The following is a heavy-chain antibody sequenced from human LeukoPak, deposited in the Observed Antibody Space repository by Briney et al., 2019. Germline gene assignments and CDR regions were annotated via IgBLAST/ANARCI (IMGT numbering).Heavy chain of an antibody. CDR2: VYYSGST. V-gene: IGHV4-59*08. J-gene: IGHJ1*01. Sequence: PSETLSLTFTVSGGSISSYYWSWIRQPPGKGLEWIGYVYYSGSTNYNPSLKRRVAISIDTSKNQFSLKLSSVTGADTAVYYCARHARRYGPPAAENLQLWGQGTLVTVSS. D-gene: IGHD3-10*01. CDR3: ARHARRYGPPAAENLQL. CDR1: GGSISSYY.